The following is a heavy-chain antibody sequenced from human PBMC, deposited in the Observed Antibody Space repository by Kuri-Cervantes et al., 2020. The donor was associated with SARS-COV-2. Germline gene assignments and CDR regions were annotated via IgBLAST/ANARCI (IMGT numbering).Heavy chain of an antibody. CDR2: ISYDGSKK. CDR1: GFSFSSYA. Sequence: GGSLRLSCAASGFSFSSYAMHWVRQAPGKGLEWVAVISYDGSKKYYADSVKGRFTISRDNSKNTLYLQMNSLRAEDTAVYYCARDRSTHYFDYWGQGTLVTVSS. V-gene: IGHV3-30-3*01. J-gene: IGHJ4*02. CDR3: ARDRSTHYFDY.